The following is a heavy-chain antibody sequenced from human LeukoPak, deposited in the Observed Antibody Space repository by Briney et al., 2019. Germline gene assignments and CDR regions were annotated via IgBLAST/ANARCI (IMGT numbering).Heavy chain of an antibody. J-gene: IGHJ4*02. CDR2: INHSGST. V-gene: IGHV4-34*01. CDR3: ARGLYWGRNFDY. D-gene: IGHD3-16*01. Sequence: PSETLSLTFAVYGGSFSGYYWSWIRPPPGKGLDWIGEINHSGSTNYNPSLKSRVTISVDTSKNQFSLKLSSVTAADTAVYYCARGLYWGRNFDYWGQGTLVTVSS. CDR1: GGSFSGYY.